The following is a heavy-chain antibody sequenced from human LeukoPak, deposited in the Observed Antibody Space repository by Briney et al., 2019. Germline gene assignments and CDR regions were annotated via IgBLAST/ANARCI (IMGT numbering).Heavy chain of an antibody. CDR2: MSSSSSYI. CDR3: AREVSGYHGDYERN. V-gene: IGHV3-21*01. J-gene: IGHJ4*02. D-gene: IGHD4-17*01. Sequence: PGLTLRLSCAASRFTFSSYNMNWVPQAPGKGLEWVSYMSSSSSYIYYAESVKGRFTISRDNAKNSLYLQMNSLRAEDTAVYYCAREVSGYHGDYERNWGQGTLVT. CDR1: RFTFSSYN.